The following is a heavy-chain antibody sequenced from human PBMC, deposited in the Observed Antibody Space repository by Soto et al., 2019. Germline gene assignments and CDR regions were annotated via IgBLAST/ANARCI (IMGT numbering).Heavy chain of an antibody. V-gene: IGHV3-66*01. D-gene: IGHD3-3*01. CDR2: IYSGGGT. J-gene: IGHJ6*04. CDR3: ARSLYDFWRKDV. CDR1: GFTVSNNY. Sequence: HPGGSLRLSCAASGFTVSNNYMSWVRQAPGKGLEWVSVIYSGGGTYYADSVKGRFTISRDNSKNTLYLQMNSLRAEDTAVYYCARSLYDFWRKDVWGKGTTVTVSS.